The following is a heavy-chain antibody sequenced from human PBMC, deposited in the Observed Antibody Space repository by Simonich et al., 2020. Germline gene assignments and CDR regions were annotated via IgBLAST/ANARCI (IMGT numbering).Heavy chain of an antibody. J-gene: IGHJ3*02. V-gene: IGHV3-74*01. CDR3: ARDYSNYDAFDI. D-gene: IGHD4-4*01. CDR1: GSTFSSYW. CDR2: INSDGSST. Sequence: EVQLVESGGGLVQPGGSLRLSCAASGSTFSSYWMHWVRQAPGKGLVWVSRINSDGSSTSDANSVKGRFTISRDNAKNTRYLQMNSLRAEDTAVYYCARDYSNYDAFDIWGQGTMVTVSS.